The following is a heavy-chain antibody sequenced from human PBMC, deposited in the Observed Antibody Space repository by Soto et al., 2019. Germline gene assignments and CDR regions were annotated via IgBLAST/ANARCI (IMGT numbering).Heavy chain of an antibody. J-gene: IGHJ5*01. CDR2: IYYTGKT. CDR1: GDSLHIGGYY. Sequence: QVQLQESGPGLVKPSQTLSLTCSVSGDSLHIGGYYWTWIRQRPGEGLEWMGYIYYTGKTYYNPPLESRLTMSVDRSKNQFSLKLNSVTAADTAVYYCGRDVTSNANCIDSWGQGTLVTVSS. CDR3: GRDVTSNANCIDS. D-gene: IGHD2-2*01. V-gene: IGHV4-31*03.